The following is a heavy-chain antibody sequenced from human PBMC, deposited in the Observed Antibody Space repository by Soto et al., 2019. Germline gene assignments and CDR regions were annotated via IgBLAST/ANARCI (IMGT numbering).Heavy chain of an antibody. CDR1: GYSISSSNW. J-gene: IGHJ4*02. CDR2: IYYSGTT. Sequence: QVQLQESGPGLVKPSDTLSLTCAVSGYSISSSNWWGWIRQPPGKGLEWIGYIYYSGTTYYNPSLKSXDTXSXAPSKNQFSLKLTSVTAVDTAVYYCARREIQGPIDYWGQGTLVTVSS. V-gene: IGHV4-28*01. CDR3: ARREIQGPIDY. D-gene: IGHD1-26*01.